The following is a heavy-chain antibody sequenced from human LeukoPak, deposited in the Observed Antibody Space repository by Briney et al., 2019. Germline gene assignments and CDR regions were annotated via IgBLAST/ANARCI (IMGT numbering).Heavy chain of an antibody. Sequence: GRSLRLSCAASGFIFDDYAMHWVRQAPGKGLEWVSGISWNGGRTAYADSVKGRLTISRDNAKNSLYLQMNSLRAEDTALYYCAKPNYDSSGYTIVGFDYWGQGTLVTVSS. J-gene: IGHJ4*02. CDR1: GFIFDDYA. V-gene: IGHV3-9*01. CDR3: AKPNYDSSGYTIVGFDY. D-gene: IGHD3-22*01. CDR2: ISWNGGRT.